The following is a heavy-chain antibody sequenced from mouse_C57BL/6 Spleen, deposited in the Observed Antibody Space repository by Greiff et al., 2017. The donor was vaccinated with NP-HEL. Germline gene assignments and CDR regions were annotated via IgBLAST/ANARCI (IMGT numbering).Heavy chain of an antibody. D-gene: IGHD2-3*01. Sequence: VQLVESGPELVKPGASVKISCKASGYAFSSSWMNWVKQRPGKGLEWIGRIYPGDGDTNYNGKFKGKATLTADKSSSTAYMQLCSMTSEDSVVSFCARDDGYYSAMDYWGQGTSVTVSS. CDR2: IYPGDGDT. V-gene: IGHV1-82*01. CDR1: GYAFSSSW. CDR3: ARDDGYYSAMDY. J-gene: IGHJ4*01.